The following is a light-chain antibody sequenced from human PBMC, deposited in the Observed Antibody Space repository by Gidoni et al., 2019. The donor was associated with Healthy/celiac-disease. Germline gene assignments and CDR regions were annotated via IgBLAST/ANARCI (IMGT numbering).Light chain of an antibody. CDR1: QSTSSY. V-gene: IGKV1-39*01. CDR3: QQSYSTPLT. CDR2: AAS. J-gene: IGKJ4*01. Sequence: DIQMTQSPSSLSASVGDRVTLTCRASQSTSSYLNWYQQKPGKAPKRLIYAASSLQSGVPSRFSGSGSGTDFTLTISSLQPEDFATYYCQQSYSTPLTFXGXTKVEIK.